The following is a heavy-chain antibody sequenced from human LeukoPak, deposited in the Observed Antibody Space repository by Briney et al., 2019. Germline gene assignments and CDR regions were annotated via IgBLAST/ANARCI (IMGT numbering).Heavy chain of an antibody. Sequence: ASVKVSCKASDYTFTSYGISWVRQAPGQGLEWMGWISAYNGNTNYAQKLQGRVTMTTDTSTSTAYMEPRSLRSDDTAVYYCARRHIPGWSAFDIWGQGTMVTVSS. CDR1: DYTFTSYG. D-gene: IGHD6-19*01. V-gene: IGHV1-18*01. J-gene: IGHJ3*02. CDR3: ARRHIPGWSAFDI. CDR2: ISAYNGNT.